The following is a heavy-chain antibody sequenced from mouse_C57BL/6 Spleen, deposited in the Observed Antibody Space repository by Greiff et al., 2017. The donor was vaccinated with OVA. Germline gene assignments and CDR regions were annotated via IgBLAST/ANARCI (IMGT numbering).Heavy chain of an antibody. CDR2: IYPGDGDT. J-gene: IGHJ3*01. V-gene: IGHV1-82*01. D-gene: IGHD2-3*01. CDR3: FRNHYDGYSWFAY. Sequence: QVQLQQSGPELVKPGASVKISCKASGYAFSSSWMNWVKQRPGKGLEWIGRIYPGDGDTNYNGKFKGKATLTADNSSSTAYMQLSSLTSEDSAVYFCFRNHYDGYSWFAYWGQGTLVTVSA. CDR1: GYAFSSSW.